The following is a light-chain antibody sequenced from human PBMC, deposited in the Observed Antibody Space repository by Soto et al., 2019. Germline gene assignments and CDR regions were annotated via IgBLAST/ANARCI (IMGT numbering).Light chain of an antibody. CDR1: QSVASTY. Sequence: EVVLTQSPDTLSLSLGERATLSCRTSQSVASTYLAWYQQKPGQAPRLLIYGASSRATGIPARFSGSGSATEFTLTISGLEPEDFAVYYCDHYGTSQTFGGGTKVEIK. CDR2: GAS. J-gene: IGKJ4*01. V-gene: IGKV3-20*01. CDR3: DHYGTSQT.